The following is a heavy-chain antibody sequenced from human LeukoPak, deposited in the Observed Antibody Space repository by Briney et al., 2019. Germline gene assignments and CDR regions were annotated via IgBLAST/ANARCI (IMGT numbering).Heavy chain of an antibody. CDR3: ARSDFSGASGSYDY. CDR1: GFAFSNYA. V-gene: IGHV3-30-3*01. D-gene: IGHD1-26*01. CDR2: ISYDGSNK. Sequence: GGSLRLSCAASGFAFSNYAMHWVRQAPGKGLEWVAVISYDGSNKYYADSVKGRFTISRDNSKNTLYLQMNSLRAEDTAVYYCARSDFSGASGSYDYWGQGTLATVSS. J-gene: IGHJ4*02.